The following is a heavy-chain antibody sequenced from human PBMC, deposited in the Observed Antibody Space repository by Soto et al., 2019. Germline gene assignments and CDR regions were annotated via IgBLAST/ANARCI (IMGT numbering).Heavy chain of an antibody. D-gene: IGHD5-18*01. CDR3: ARDGSNSWYSYDYHGMAV. V-gene: IGHV3-7*05. CDR2: INLDGSEK. CDR1: GFTFRTYW. Sequence: EVQLVESGGGLVQPGGSLRLSCAASGFTFRTYWLSWVRQVPGKGLEWVANINLDGSEKNYVDSVKGRFTISRDNARNSLYLQMSSLRAEDTALYYCARDGSNSWYSYDYHGMAVWGQGTTVTVSS. J-gene: IGHJ6*02.